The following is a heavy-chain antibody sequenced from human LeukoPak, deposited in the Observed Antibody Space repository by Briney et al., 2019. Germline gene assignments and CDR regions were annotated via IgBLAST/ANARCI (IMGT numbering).Heavy chain of an antibody. CDR3: ARHVVAVGFDY. V-gene: IGHV3-21*01. D-gene: IGHD3-22*01. CDR2: ITGSSSYI. Sequence: GGSLGLSGAAPGFTFDDYGMSWVRHAPGKGLEWVSSITGSSSYIYYADSVKGRFTISRDNAKNSLCLQMNSLRAEDTAVYYCARHVVAVGFDYWGQGTLVTVSS. CDR1: GFTFDDYG. J-gene: IGHJ4*02.